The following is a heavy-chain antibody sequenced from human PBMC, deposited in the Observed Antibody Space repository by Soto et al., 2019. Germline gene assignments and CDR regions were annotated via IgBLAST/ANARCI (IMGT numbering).Heavy chain of an antibody. Sequence: SETLSLTCTVSGGSISSYYWSWIRQPPGKGLEWIGYIYYSGSTNYNPSLKSRVTISVDTSKNQFSLKLSSATAADTAVYYCARSYCSGGSCYPYYSYGMDVWGQGTTVTVAS. CDR2: IYYSGST. CDR3: ARSYCSGGSCYPYYSYGMDV. J-gene: IGHJ6*02. V-gene: IGHV4-59*01. CDR1: GGSISSYY. D-gene: IGHD2-15*01.